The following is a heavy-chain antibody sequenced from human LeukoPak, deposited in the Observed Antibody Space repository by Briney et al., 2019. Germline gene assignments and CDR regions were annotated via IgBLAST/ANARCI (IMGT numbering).Heavy chain of an antibody. J-gene: IGHJ5*02. CDR2: MNPSGST. CDR1: GGSFSGYY. V-gene: IGHV4-34*01. CDR3: ARELGRKGGGGTKWFQP. D-gene: IGHD1-7*01. Sequence: PSETLSLTCAVYGGSFSGYYWTWIRQTPEKGLEWIGEMNPSGSTSYNPSLKSRVTISVDTSKNQFSLKLSSVTAADTAVYYCARELGRKGGGGTKWFQPWGQGTL.